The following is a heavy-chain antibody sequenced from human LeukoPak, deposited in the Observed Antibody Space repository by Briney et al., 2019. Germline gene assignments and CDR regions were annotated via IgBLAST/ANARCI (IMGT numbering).Heavy chain of an antibody. CDR1: GITFRTSS. D-gene: IGHD3-16*01. CDR3: ARELGNADTFGNVPLGH. J-gene: IGHJ4*02. V-gene: IGHV3-21*01. CDR2: ISSSGTYM. Sequence: GGSLRLSCTVSGITFRTSSFNWVRQVPGKGLERVSSISSSGTYMYYSDSVEGRFTISRDNAKNSVFLQMDSLRAEDTAVYFCARELGNADTFGNVPLGHWGQGTLVIVSS.